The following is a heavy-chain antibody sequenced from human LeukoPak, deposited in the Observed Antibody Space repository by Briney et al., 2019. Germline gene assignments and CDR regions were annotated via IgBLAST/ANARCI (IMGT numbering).Heavy chain of an antibody. D-gene: IGHD3-10*01. Sequence: SETLALTCAVSGGSISSSNWWSWVRQPPGKGLEWIGEIYHSGSTNYNPSLKSRVTISVDKSKNQFSLKLSSVTAADTAVYYCARRPQYYYGSGSLGKSHFYGMDVWGQGTTVTVSS. V-gene: IGHV4-4*02. CDR1: GGSISSSNW. J-gene: IGHJ6*02. CDR3: ARRPQYYYGSGSLGKSHFYGMDV. CDR2: IYHSGST.